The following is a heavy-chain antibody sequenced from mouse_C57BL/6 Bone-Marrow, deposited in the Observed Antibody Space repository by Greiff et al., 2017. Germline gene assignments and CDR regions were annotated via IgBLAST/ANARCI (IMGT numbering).Heavy chain of an antibody. J-gene: IGHJ2*01. CDR2: IDPEDGDT. V-gene: IGHV14-1*01. CDR3: TAYYYGSSYDFDY. CDR1: GFNIKDYY. Sequence: EVQLQESGAELVRPGASVKLSCTASGFNIKDYYMHWVKQRPEQGLEWIGRIDPEDGDTEYAPKFQGKATMTADTSSNTAYLQLSSLTSEDTAVDYCTAYYYGSSYDFDYWGQGTTLTVSS. D-gene: IGHD1-1*01.